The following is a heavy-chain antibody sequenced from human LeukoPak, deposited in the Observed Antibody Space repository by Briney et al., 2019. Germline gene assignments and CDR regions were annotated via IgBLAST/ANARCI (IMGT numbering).Heavy chain of an antibody. J-gene: IGHJ4*02. V-gene: IGHV4-38-2*02. CDR1: INSISSGYY. Sequence: SETLSLTCTVSINSISSGYYWAWIRQPPGKGLEWIASVYHSGSTYYNPSLKSRVTISVDTSKNQFSLKLSSVTAADTAVYYCARVPSGGVTMVRGVITSDYWGQGTLVTVSS. CDR2: VYHSGST. D-gene: IGHD3-10*01. CDR3: ARVPSGGVTMVRGVITSDY.